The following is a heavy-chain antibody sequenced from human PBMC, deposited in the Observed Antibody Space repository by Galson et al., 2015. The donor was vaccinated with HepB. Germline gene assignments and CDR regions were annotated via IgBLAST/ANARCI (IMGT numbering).Heavy chain of an antibody. D-gene: IGHD3-10*01. J-gene: IGHJ4*02. V-gene: IGHV3-30*18. CDR1: GFIFSTYG. Sequence: SLRLSCAASGFIFSTYGMHWVRQAPGKGLEWLAVISYDGSNKYFTDSVKGRFTISRDNAKNTRYLQMNSLRAEDTAVYYCAKGDYVRSGSDEYWGQGTVGAV. CDR2: ISYDGSNK. CDR3: AKGDYVRSGSDEY.